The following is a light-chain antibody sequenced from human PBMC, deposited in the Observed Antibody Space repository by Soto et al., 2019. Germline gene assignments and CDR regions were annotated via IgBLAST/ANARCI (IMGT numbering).Light chain of an antibody. Sequence: EIVLTQSPGTLSLFPGERATLSCRASQSLITRYLAWYQQKPGQAPRLLIYGASSRATGIPDRFSGSGSGTDFPLTISRLEPEDVAVYSCQQYGTSPTFGQGTRLEIK. CDR3: QQYGTSPT. CDR1: QSLITRY. V-gene: IGKV3-20*01. CDR2: GAS. J-gene: IGKJ5*01.